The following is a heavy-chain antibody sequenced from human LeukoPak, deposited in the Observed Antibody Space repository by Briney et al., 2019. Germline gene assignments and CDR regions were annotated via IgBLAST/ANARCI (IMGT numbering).Heavy chain of an antibody. Sequence: ASETLSLTCAVYGGSFSGYYWSWIRQPPGKGLEWIGEINHSGSTNYNPSLKSRVTISVDTSKNQFSLKLSSVTAADTAVYYCARHRTDYHRAFDIWGQGTMVTVSS. CDR3: ARHRTDYHRAFDI. D-gene: IGHD4-11*01. CDR2: INHSGST. V-gene: IGHV4-34*01. CDR1: GGSFSGYY. J-gene: IGHJ3*02.